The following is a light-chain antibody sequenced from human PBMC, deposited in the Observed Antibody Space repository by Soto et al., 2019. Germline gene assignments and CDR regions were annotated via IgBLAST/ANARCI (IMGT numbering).Light chain of an antibody. CDR1: RSVNNF. Sequence: EIVLTQCPSTLSLSPREGSTLSCRARRSVNNFLAWHQHQPGPAPRLLNYDASNGATGIPARFSGRGAGKDFLLTISRLPAEDFAVYCRQQHSHPINFGQGTKL. J-gene: IGKJ1*01. CDR2: DAS. CDR3: QQHSHPIN. V-gene: IGKV3-11*01.